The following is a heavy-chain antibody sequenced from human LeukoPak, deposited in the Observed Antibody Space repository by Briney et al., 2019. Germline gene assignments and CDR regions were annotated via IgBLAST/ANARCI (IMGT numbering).Heavy chain of an antibody. D-gene: IGHD1-26*01. CDR1: GFTFSSYA. Sequence: GGSLRLSCAASGFTFSSYAMGWVRQAPGKGLEWVSAISGSGGSTYYADSVKGRFTISRDNSKNTLYLQMNSLRAEDTAVYYCAKDVALELRFDYWGQGTLVTVSS. J-gene: IGHJ4*02. CDR3: AKDVALELRFDY. V-gene: IGHV3-23*01. CDR2: ISGSGGST.